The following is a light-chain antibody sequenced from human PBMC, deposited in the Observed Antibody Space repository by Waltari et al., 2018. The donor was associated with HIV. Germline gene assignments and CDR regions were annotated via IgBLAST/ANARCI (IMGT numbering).Light chain of an antibody. CDR1: SSDVGGYNY. CDR2: DVT. J-gene: IGLJ3*02. CDR3: CSYAGGYTLV. Sequence: QSALTQPRSVSGSPGQSVTISCTGTSSDVGGYNYVSWYQQHPGQPPKLMIYDVTNRPSGVPDRFAGSKSGNTASLTISGLQAEDEADYFCCSYAGGYTLVFGGGTKLTVL. V-gene: IGLV2-11*01.